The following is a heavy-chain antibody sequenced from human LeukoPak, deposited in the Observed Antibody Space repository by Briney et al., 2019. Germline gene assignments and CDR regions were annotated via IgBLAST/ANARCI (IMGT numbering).Heavy chain of an antibody. CDR1: GGSINSGSYH. V-gene: IGHV4-61*02. CDR3: ARGSVSGTWSVFDY. D-gene: IGHD1/OR15-1a*01. Sequence: SETLSLTCTVSGGSINSGSYHWTWIRQPAGKGLEWIGRIDTSGSTNYNPFLNSRVTISGDTSKNQFSLKLNSVTAADTAMYYCARGSVSGTWSVFDYWGQGTQVSVSS. CDR2: IDTSGST. J-gene: IGHJ4*02.